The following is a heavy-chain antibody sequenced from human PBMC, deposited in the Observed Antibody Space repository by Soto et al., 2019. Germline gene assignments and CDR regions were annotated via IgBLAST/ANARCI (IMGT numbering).Heavy chain of an antibody. D-gene: IGHD4-17*01. V-gene: IGHV3-21*01. CDR1: AFTFSSYT. J-gene: IGHJ6*02. Sequence: GGSLRLSCAASAFTFSSYTMNWVRQAPGRGLEWVSSIGTSSSYIYYADSVKGRFTISRDNAKNSLFLQMNSLRADDTAVYYCARDSVRDYLYYYYGMDVWGQGTTVTVSS. CDR2: IGTSSSYI. CDR3: ARDSVRDYLYYYYGMDV.